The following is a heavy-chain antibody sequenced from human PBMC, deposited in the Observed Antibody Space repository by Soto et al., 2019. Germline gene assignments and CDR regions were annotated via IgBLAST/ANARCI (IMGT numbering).Heavy chain of an antibody. CDR1: GFTFSRYA. Sequence: PGGCMRLSCAVSGFTFSRYAMRCVRQAKGKGLEWVSAISRPGDSTYYADSVKGRFTISRHNSKNTLYLQMNSLRAEDTAVYYCAKAYYYDSSGYFDYLGQGTLVTVSS. J-gene: IGHJ4*01. CDR3: AKAYYYDSSGYFDY. D-gene: IGHD3-22*01. V-gene: IGHV3-23*01. CDR2: ISRPGDST.